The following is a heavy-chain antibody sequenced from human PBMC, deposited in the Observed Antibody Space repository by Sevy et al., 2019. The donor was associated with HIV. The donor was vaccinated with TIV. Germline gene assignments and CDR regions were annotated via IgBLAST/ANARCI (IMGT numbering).Heavy chain of an antibody. CDR2: IIPMFGTT. V-gene: IGHV1-69*06. J-gene: IGHJ4*02. Sequence: ASVKVSCKASGVTFNSYAFHWVRQAPGQGLEWMGGIIPMFGTTDYAQKFQGRVTISADKSTSTVYMEQSSLRSEDTAVYYCTRGVTKIIGGGYYFDYWGQGTLVTVSS. CDR3: TRGVTKIIGGGYYFDY. CDR1: GVTFNSYA. D-gene: IGHD3-22*01.